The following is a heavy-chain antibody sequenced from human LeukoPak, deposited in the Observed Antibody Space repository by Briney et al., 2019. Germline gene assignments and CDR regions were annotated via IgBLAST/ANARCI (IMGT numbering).Heavy chain of an antibody. V-gene: IGHV1-69*13. CDR3: ARNRGEMATIYS. D-gene: IGHD5-24*01. J-gene: IGHJ4*02. CDR2: IIPIFGTA. Sequence: GASVKVSCKASGGTFISYAISWVRQAPGQGLAWMGGIIPIFGTANYAQKFQGRVTTTADESTSTAYMELSSLRTEDTAVNYCARNRGEMATIYSWGQGTLVTVSS. CDR1: GGTFISYA.